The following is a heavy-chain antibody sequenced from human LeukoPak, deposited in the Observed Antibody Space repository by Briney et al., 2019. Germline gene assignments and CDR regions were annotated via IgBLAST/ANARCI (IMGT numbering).Heavy chain of an antibody. D-gene: IGHD3-3*01. J-gene: IGHJ4*02. CDR2: IIPIFGTA. CDR1: GGTFSSYA. V-gene: IGHV1-69*13. CDR3: ARDGGFWSGYSYYFDY. Sequence: SVKVSYKASGGTFSSYAISWVRQAPGQGLEWMGGIIPIFGTANYAQKFQGRVTITADESTSTAYMELSSLRSEDTAVYYCARDGGFWSGYSYYFDYWGQGTLVTVSS.